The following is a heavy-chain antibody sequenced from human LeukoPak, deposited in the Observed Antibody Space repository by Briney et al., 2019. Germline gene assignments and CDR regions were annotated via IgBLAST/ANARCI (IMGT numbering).Heavy chain of an antibody. D-gene: IGHD2-2*01. J-gene: IGHJ4*02. Sequence: GGSLRLSCAASGFTVSAFATSWVRQAPGKGLEWVLSISGSGSSTYYADSVEGRFTISRDKSKSTLFLQMNSLRAEDTAVYYCADAPRAETSLMPVDYWGPGTLVTVSS. CDR2: ISGSGSST. CDR3: ADAPRAETSLMPVDY. V-gene: IGHV3-23*01. CDR1: GFTVSAFA.